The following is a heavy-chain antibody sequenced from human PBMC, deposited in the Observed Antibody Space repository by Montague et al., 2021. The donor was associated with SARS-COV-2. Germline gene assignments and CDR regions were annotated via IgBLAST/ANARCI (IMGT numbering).Heavy chain of an antibody. D-gene: IGHD6-19*01. CDR2: VYYNGDT. J-gene: IGHJ3*01. CDR1: GGSTASHY. Sequence: SETLSLTCTVSGGSTASHYGNWIRQSPGKRPEWIGYVYYNGDTKYNPSLQSRVTISIDTSENQFSLRLNSVTAADTAVDFCARGWAFDPWGQGRLATVSS. CDR3: ARGWAFDP. V-gene: IGHV4-59*08.